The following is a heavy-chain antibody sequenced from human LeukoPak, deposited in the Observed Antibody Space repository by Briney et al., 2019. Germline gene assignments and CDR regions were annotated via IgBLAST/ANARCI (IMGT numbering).Heavy chain of an antibody. CDR2: ISNSGGST. CDR1: GFTFSNYA. Sequence: PGGSLRLSCAAAGFTFSNYAMSWVRQAPGKGLEWVSVISNSGGSTYYADSVKGRFTIPRDNSKNALYVQMNSLRGEDTAVYYCAKHGEAFGDSKTDYWGQGTLVTVPS. CDR3: AKHGEAFGDSKTDY. J-gene: IGHJ4*02. V-gene: IGHV3-23*01. D-gene: IGHD2-21*02.